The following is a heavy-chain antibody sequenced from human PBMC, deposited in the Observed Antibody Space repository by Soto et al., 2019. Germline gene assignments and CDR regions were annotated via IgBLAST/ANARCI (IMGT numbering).Heavy chain of an antibody. D-gene: IGHD4-17*01. J-gene: IGHJ4*02. CDR2: IYYSGST. V-gene: IGHV4-39*01. CDR1: GGSISSSSYY. Sequence: SETLSLTCTVSGGSISSSSYYWGWIRQPPGKGLEWIGSIYYSGSTYYNPSLKSRVTISVDTSKNQFSLKLSSVTAADTAVYSCARLDDYGDQIDYWGQGTLLNVSS. CDR3: ARLDDYGDQIDY.